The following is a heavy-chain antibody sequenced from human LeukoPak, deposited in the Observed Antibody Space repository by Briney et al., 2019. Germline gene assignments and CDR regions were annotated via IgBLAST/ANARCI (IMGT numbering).Heavy chain of an antibody. CDR1: VYTFTIYY. V-gene: IGHV1-46*01. CDR3: ARVTTGHFDY. Sequence: ASVKVSFKASVYTFTIYYIHWVRQPPRQGLEWMGIINPSGGSTSYAQKFQGRVTMTRDTSTSTVYMELSSLRSEDTAVYYCARVTTGHFDYWGQGTLVTVSS. CDR2: INPSGGST. J-gene: IGHJ4*02. D-gene: IGHD4-11*01.